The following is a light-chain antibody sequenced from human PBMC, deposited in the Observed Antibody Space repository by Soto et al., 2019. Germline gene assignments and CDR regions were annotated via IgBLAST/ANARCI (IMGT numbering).Light chain of an antibody. J-gene: IGKJ2*01. V-gene: IGKV3-20*01. CDR1: QSVSSSC. CDR3: QQYGSSPPYT. Sequence: EIVLTQSPGTLSLSPGERATLSCRASQSVSSSCLAWSHQKPGQAPRLLIYGASSRATGIPDRFRGSGSGTDFTLTISRLEPEDFAVYYCQQYGSSPPYTFGQGTNLEIK. CDR2: GAS.